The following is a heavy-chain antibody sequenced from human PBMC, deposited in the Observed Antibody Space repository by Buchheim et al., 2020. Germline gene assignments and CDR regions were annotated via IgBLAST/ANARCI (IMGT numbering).Heavy chain of an antibody. V-gene: IGHV3-21*01. CDR2: ISSSSSYI. D-gene: IGHD2-2*01. CDR1: GFTFSSYS. J-gene: IGHJ4*02. Sequence: EVQLVESGGGLVKPGGSLRLSCAASGFTFSSYSMNWVRQAPGKGLEWVSSISSSSSYIYYADSVKGRFTISRDNAKNSLYLQMNSLRAEDTAVYYCARDLPRYCSSTSCYKPAFDYWGQGTL. CDR3: ARDLPRYCSSTSCYKPAFDY.